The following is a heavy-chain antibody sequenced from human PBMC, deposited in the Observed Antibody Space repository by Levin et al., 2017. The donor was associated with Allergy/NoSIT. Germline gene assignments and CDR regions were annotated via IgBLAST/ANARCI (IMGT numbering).Heavy chain of an antibody. J-gene: IGHJ6*03. CDR1: GGSISSGGYY. CDR2: IYYSGST. Sequence: TLSLTCTVSGGSISSGGYYWSWIRQHPGKGLEWIGYIYYSGSTYYNPSLKSRVTISVDTSKNQFSLKLSSVTAADTAVYYCARVLRFLEWFTNYYYYYMDVWGKGTTVTVSS. D-gene: IGHD3-3*01. CDR3: ARVLRFLEWFTNYYYYYMDV. V-gene: IGHV4-31*03.